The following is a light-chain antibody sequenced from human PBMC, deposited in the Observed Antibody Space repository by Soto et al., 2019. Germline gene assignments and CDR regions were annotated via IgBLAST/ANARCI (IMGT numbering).Light chain of an antibody. CDR3: QQFNNYPLT. CDR1: QGISSA. Sequence: AIQLTQSPSSLSASVGDRVTITCRASQGISSALAWDQQKPGKAPKLLIYDASSLESGVPSRFSGSGSGTDFTLTISSLQPEDFATYYCQQFNNYPLTFGGGTNVEIK. V-gene: IGKV1D-13*01. J-gene: IGKJ4*01. CDR2: DAS.